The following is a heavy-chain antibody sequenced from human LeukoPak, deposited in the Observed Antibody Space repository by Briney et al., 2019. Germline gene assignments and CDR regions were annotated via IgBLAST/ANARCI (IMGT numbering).Heavy chain of an antibody. CDR3: AGGIMITFGGVIVPYYFDY. V-gene: IGHV3-7*01. CDR1: GFTFSSYW. D-gene: IGHD3-16*02. CDR2: IKQDGSEK. J-gene: IGHJ4*02. Sequence: PGGSLRLSCAASGFTFSSYWMSWVRQAPGKGLEWVANIKQDGSEKYYVDSVKGRFTISRDNAKNSLYLQMNSLRAEDTAVYYCAGGIMITFGGVIVPYYFDYWGQGTLVTVSS.